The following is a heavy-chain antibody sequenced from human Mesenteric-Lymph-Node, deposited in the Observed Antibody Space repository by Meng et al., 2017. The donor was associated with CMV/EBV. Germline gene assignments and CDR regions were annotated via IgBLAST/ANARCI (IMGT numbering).Heavy chain of an antibody. CDR3: ARRVSAAYGMDV. D-gene: IGHD2-2*01. V-gene: IGHV1-2*02. CDR1: GYTFIAYY. J-gene: IGHJ6*02. CDR2: INPNSGGT. Sequence: ASVKVSCKTSGYTFIAYYMHWVRQAPGQGLEWMGWINPNSGGTNYAQKFLGRVTMTRDTSISTAYMDLGSLRSDDTAAYFCARRVSAAYGMDVWGQGTTVTVSS.